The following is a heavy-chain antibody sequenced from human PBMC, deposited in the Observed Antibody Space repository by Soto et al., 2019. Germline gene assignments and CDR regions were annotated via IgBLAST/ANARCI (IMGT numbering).Heavy chain of an antibody. Sequence: QVQLVQSGAEVKSPGASVKVSCKASGYTFTSYDINWVRQATGQGLEWMGWMNPNSGNTGYAQKFQGRVTMTRNTSISTAYMELSSLRSEDTAVYYCARRDYDFWSGYYYGMDVWGQGTTVTVSS. D-gene: IGHD3-3*01. J-gene: IGHJ6*02. CDR2: MNPNSGNT. CDR1: GYTFTSYD. CDR3: ARRDYDFWSGYYYGMDV. V-gene: IGHV1-8*01.